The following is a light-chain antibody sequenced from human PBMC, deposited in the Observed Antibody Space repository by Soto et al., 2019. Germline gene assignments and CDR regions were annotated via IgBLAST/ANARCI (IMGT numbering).Light chain of an antibody. CDR1: QSVFSK. CDR2: DAS. Sequence: EIVLTQSPGTLSVSPGERVTLSCRASQSVFSKLAWYQQKPGQAPTLLIFDASARAPGTPARFSGSGSGTEFTLTINSLQSEDFGVYFCMQYNKWPLRTFGQGTKVEIK. J-gene: IGKJ1*01. CDR3: MQYNKWPLRT. V-gene: IGKV3-15*01.